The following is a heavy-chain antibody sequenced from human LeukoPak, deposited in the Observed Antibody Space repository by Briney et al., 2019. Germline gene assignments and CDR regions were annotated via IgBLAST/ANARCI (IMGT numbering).Heavy chain of an antibody. D-gene: IGHD4-17*01. J-gene: IGHJ4*02. CDR3: AIAFDYGDSYYFDY. Sequence: PSETLSLTCAVSGGSISSSNWWSWVRPPPGKGLEWIGEIYHSGSTNYNPSLKSRVTISVDKSKNQFSLKLSSVTAADTAVYYCAIAFDYGDSYYFDYWGQGTLVTVSS. CDR2: IYHSGST. CDR1: GGSISSSNW. V-gene: IGHV4-4*02.